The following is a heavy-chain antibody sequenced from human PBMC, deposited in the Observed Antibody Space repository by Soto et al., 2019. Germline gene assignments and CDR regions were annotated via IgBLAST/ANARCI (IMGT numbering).Heavy chain of an antibody. CDR1: GFTFSTYA. J-gene: IGHJ6*02. D-gene: IGHD3-22*01. Sequence: PGGSLRLSCAASGFTFSTYAMSWVRQAPGKGLEWVSAISGSGGSTYYADSVKGRFTISRDNSKNTLYLQMNSLRAEDTAVYYCAKDPGDSSGYYWYYYYGMDVWGQGTTVTVSS. V-gene: IGHV3-23*01. CDR3: AKDPGDSSGYYWYYYYGMDV. CDR2: ISGSGGST.